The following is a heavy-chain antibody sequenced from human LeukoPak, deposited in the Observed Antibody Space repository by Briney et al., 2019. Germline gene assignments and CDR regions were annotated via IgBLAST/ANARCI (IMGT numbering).Heavy chain of an antibody. CDR2: IYYSGST. CDR3: ARDPPPDYGSGSGMFDP. Sequence: ASETLSLTCTVSGGSIRSSSNYYWGWIRQPPGKGLACIGSIYYSGSTYYNPSLKSRVTISVDTSKNQFSLKLSSVTAADTAVYYCARDPPPDYGSGSGMFDPWGQGTLVTVSS. J-gene: IGHJ5*02. V-gene: IGHV4-39*07. D-gene: IGHD3-10*01. CDR1: GGSIRSSSNYY.